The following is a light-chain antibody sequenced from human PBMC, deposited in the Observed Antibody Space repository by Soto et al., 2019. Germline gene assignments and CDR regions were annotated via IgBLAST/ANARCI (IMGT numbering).Light chain of an antibody. J-gene: IGKJ1*01. CDR1: QNLLHSDGYNH. V-gene: IGKV2-28*01. Sequence: DFVMTQSPLSLAVTPGEPASISCRSSQNLLHSDGYNHLDWYLHKPGQSPQLLIYLGSHRASGVPDRFRGSGTGTDFVLRIRRVEAEDAGVYYCMQALQTRTFGPGTRVEIK. CDR3: MQALQTRT. CDR2: LGS.